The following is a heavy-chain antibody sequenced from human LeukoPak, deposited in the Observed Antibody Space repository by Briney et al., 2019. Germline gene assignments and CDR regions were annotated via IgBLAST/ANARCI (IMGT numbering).Heavy chain of an antibody. CDR1: GFTFNNYA. CDR3: AKGSYYDSSGSFYFDY. J-gene: IGHJ4*02. Sequence: GGSLRLSCVVSGFTFNNYAMNWVRQAPGKGLEWVSVISGSGGSTDYADSVKGRFTISRDNSKNTLYVQVNSLGTEDTAAYYCAKGSYYDSSGSFYFDYWGQGTLVTASS. D-gene: IGHD3-22*01. V-gene: IGHV3-23*01. CDR2: ISGSGGST.